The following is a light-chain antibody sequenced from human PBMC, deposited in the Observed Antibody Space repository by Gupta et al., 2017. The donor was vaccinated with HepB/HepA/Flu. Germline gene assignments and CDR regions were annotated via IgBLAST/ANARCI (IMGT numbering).Light chain of an antibody. J-gene: IGLJ1*01. V-gene: IGLV2-14*03. CDR2: DVS. Sequence: QSALTQPASLSASPGQSFPLSCTGPSSDVGGYNYVSLYQQHPGKAPKFMIYDVSNRPAGVSNRFSGSKSGNTAALTISGLQAEDEADYYCSSYTSSSTQVFGTGTKVTVL. CDR1: SSDVGGYNY. CDR3: SSYTSSSTQV.